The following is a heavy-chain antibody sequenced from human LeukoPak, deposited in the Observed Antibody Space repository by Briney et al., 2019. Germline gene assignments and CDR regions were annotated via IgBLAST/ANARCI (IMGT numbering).Heavy chain of an antibody. J-gene: IGHJ5*02. CDR3: ARRPRGDYKAWFDP. CDR1: GGSISSSSYY. CDR2: IYYSGST. Sequence: PSETLSLTCTVSGGSISSSSYYWGWIRQPPGKGLEWIGSIYYSGSTYYNPSLKSRVTISVDTSKNQFSLKVRSVTAADTAAYYCARRPRGDYKAWFDPWGQGTLVTVSS. D-gene: IGHD5-24*01. V-gene: IGHV4-39*01.